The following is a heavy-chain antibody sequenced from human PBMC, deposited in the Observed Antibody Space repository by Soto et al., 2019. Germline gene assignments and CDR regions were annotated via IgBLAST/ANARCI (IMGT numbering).Heavy chain of an antibody. CDR1: GYTFFTYD. D-gene: IGHD5-12*01. V-gene: IGHV1-18*01. CDR3: ARHHGPTTSESWFDP. J-gene: IGHJ5*02. Sequence: ASVKVSCKASGYTFFTYDISWVRQAPGQGLEWMGWISTYNGDTKYAQKFQGRVTMTTDTSTTTAYLELRSLRSDDTAVYYCARHHGPTTSESWFDPWGQGTLVTVS. CDR2: ISTYNGDT.